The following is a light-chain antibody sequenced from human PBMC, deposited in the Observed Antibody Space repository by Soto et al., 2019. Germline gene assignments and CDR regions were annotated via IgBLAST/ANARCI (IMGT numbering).Light chain of an antibody. J-gene: IGKJ2*01. Sequence: DIQMTQSPYSLSASVGDSVTITCRASQNIRTYLNWYQQKPGRAPKLLIHSASALPSRVPSRFSGSGSGTEFTLTMSGLQPEDFATYYCQQGHSTPYTFGQGTKVDIK. V-gene: IGKV1-39*01. CDR3: QQGHSTPYT. CDR1: QNIRTY. CDR2: SAS.